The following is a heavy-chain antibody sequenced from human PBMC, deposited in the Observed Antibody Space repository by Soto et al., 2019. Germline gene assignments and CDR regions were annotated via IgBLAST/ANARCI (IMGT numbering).Heavy chain of an antibody. CDR2: IWYDGSNK. D-gene: IGHD2-21*02. J-gene: IGHJ4*02. CDR1: GFTFSSYG. CDR3: ARDYGGNSGGAFAY. Sequence: QVQLVESGGGVVQPGRSLRLSCAASGFTFSSYGMHWVRQAPGKGLEWVAVIWYDGSNKYYADSVKGRFTISRDNSKNTLYLQMNSLRAEDTAVYYCARDYGGNSGGAFAYWGQGTLVTVSS. V-gene: IGHV3-33*01.